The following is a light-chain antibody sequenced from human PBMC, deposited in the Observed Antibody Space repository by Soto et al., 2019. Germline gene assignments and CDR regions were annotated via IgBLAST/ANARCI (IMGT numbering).Light chain of an antibody. V-gene: IGKV3-20*01. CDR3: QHYSNSPPLYT. CDR1: QSVSGKY. Sequence: EIVLTQSPGTLSLSPGDRATLSCRANQSVSGKYLVWYQQKPGQAPRLVIHGASSRASGIPDRFSGRGSGTDFTLSISRLEPEDFAVYFCQHYSNSPPLYTFGQGTKLEIK. J-gene: IGKJ2*01. CDR2: GAS.